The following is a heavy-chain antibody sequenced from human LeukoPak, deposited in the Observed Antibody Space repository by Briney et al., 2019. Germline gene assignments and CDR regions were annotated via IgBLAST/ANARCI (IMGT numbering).Heavy chain of an antibody. J-gene: IGHJ4*02. D-gene: IGHD4-11*01. Sequence: GGSLRLSCAASGFTFNSYSMNWVRQAPGKGLEWVSYISSNGRTIHYADSVKGQFTISRDNAKNSLYLQMNTLRAEDTAVYYCARMPLEIVTNFLDSWGQGTLATVSS. CDR1: GFTFNSYS. CDR2: ISSNGRTI. CDR3: ARMPLEIVTNFLDS. V-gene: IGHV3-48*04.